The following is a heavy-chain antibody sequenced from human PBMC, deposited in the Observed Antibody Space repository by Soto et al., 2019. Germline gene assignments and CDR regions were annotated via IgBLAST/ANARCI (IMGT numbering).Heavy chain of an antibody. Sequence: HGESLKISCKGSGYSFTSYWIGWVRQMPGKGLEWMGIIYPGDSDTRYSPSFQGQVTISADKSISTAYLQWSSLKASDTAMYYCARVIAAAKEDYYYYGMDGWGQGTTVTVSS. J-gene: IGHJ6*02. D-gene: IGHD6-13*01. V-gene: IGHV5-51*01. CDR2: IYPGDSDT. CDR1: GYSFTSYW. CDR3: ARVIAAAKEDYYYYGMDG.